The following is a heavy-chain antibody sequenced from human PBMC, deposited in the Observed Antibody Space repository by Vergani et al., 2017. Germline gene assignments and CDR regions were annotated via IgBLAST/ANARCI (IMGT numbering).Heavy chain of an antibody. CDR2: ISSSSSYI. CDR3: ARGNRYYDSGGLAYGMDV. Sequence: EVQLVESGGGLVKPGGSLRLSCAASGFTFSSYSMNWVRQAPGKGLEWVSSISSSSSYIYYADSVKGRFTISRENAKNSLYLQMNSLRAGDTAVYYCARGNRYYDSGGLAYGMDVWGQGTTVTVSS. V-gene: IGHV3-21*01. D-gene: IGHD3-22*01. CDR1: GFTFSSYS. J-gene: IGHJ6*02.